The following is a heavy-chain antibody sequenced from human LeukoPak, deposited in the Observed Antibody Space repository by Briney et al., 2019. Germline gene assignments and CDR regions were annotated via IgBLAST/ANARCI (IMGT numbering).Heavy chain of an antibody. Sequence: PGGSLRLSCTASGFTFSSYWMTWVPQAPGKGLEWVANIKQDGSEKYYVDSVKGRFTISRDNAKNSLYLQMNSLRAEDTAVYYCARTARHLDYWGQGTLVTVSS. D-gene: IGHD5-18*01. CDR1: GFTFSSYW. CDR3: ARTARHLDY. V-gene: IGHV3-7*01. CDR2: IKQDGSEK. J-gene: IGHJ4*02.